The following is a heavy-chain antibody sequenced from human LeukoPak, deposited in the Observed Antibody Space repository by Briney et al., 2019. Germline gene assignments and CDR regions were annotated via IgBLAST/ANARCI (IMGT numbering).Heavy chain of an antibody. J-gene: IGHJ4*02. CDR2: INTDGSST. V-gene: IGHV3-74*01. CDR3: ARVRVGAYDFEY. Sequence: GGSLRLSCAASGFTFSSYWMHWVCQARGKGLVWVSRINTDGSSTSYADSVKGRFTISRDNAKNTLYLQMNSLRAEDTAVYYCARVRVGAYDFEYWGQGALVTVSS. D-gene: IGHD3-10*01. CDR1: GFTFSSYW.